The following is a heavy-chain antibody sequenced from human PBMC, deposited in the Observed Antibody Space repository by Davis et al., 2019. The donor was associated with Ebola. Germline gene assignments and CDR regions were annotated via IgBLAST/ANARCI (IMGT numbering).Heavy chain of an antibody. CDR3: ARGGGGYFDWLLYIEGNWFDP. J-gene: IGHJ5*02. V-gene: IGHV1-8*01. D-gene: IGHD3-9*01. Sequence: VKVSCKASGYTFTSYDINWVRQATGQGLEWMGWMNPNSGNTGYAQKFQGRVTMTRNTSISTAYMELSSLRSEDTAVYYCARGGGGYFDWLLYIEGNWFDPWGQGTLVTVSS. CDR1: GYTFTSYD. CDR2: MNPNSGNT.